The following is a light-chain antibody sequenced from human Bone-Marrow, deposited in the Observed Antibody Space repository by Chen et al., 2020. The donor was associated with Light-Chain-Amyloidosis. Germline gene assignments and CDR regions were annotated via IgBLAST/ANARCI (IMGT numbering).Light chain of an antibody. V-gene: IGLV3-21*02. CDR1: NIGSTG. CDR3: QVWDRSSDRPV. CDR2: DDS. J-gene: IGLJ3*02. Sequence: SYVLTPPSSVSVAPGQTATTACGGNNIGSTGVHWYQQTPGQAPLLVVYDDSDRPSGIPERLSGSNSGNTATLTISRVEAGDEADYYCQVWDRSSDRPVFGGGTKLTVL.